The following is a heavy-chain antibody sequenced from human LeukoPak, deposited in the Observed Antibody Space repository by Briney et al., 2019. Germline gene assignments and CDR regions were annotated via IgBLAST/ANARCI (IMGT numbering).Heavy chain of an antibody. J-gene: IGHJ6*03. V-gene: IGHV3-23*01. D-gene: IGHD3-22*01. CDR3: AKGLYYDSSGYYPISYYYYYMDV. Sequence: GGSLRLSCAASGFTFSSYSMNWVRQAPGKGLEWVSAISGSGGSTYYADSVKGRFTISRDNSRNTLYLQMNSLRAEDTAVYYCAKGLYYDSSGYYPISYYYYYMDVWGKGTTVTVSS. CDR2: ISGSGGST. CDR1: GFTFSSYS.